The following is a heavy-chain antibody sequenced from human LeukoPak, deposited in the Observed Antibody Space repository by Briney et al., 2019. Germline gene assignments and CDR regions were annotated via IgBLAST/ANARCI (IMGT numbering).Heavy chain of an antibody. J-gene: IGHJ5*02. V-gene: IGHV4-39*07. D-gene: IGHD3-3*01. CDR2: IYYSGTT. Sequence: SETLSLTCTVSGGSISSSSYYWGWIRQPPGKGLDSIGSIYYSGTTYYNPSLKIRVTRAVDTSKNQFSLILSSVTAADTAVYYCARKGEFWSGRNWFDPWGQGTLVTVSS. CDR3: ARKGEFWSGRNWFDP. CDR1: GGSISSSSYY.